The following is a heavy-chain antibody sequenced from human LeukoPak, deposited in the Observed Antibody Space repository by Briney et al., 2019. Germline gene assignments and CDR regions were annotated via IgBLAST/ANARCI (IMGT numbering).Heavy chain of an antibody. D-gene: IGHD4-17*01. Sequence: GASVKVSCKVSGYTLTELSMHWVRQAPGKGLEWMGGFDPEDGETIYAQKFQGRVTMTEDTSTDTAYMELSSLRSEDTAVYYCATNPALGYGDYEGGDYWGQGTLVTVSS. J-gene: IGHJ4*02. CDR3: ATNPALGYGDYEGGDY. CDR2: FDPEDGET. CDR1: GYTLTELS. V-gene: IGHV1-24*01.